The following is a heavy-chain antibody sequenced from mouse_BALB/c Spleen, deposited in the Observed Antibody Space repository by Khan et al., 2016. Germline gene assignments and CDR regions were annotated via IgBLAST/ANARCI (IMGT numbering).Heavy chain of an antibody. CDR1: GYSITSDYA. Sequence: EVPLVESGPGLVKPSQSLSLTCTVTGYSITSDYAWNWIRQFPGNKLEWMGYISYSGSTSNNPSLKSRTSITRDTSKNQFFLQLNSVATEDSATYYCARYDYDRGYFDYWGQGTTLTVSS. D-gene: IGHD2-4*01. CDR3: ARYDYDRGYFDY. J-gene: IGHJ2*01. V-gene: IGHV3-2*02. CDR2: ISYSGST.